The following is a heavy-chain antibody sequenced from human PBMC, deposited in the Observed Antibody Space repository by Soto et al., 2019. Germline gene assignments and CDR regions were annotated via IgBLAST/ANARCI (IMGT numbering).Heavy chain of an antibody. CDR3: ARDGVLLWFGESHDTFDI. V-gene: IGHV1-2*02. Sequence: ASVKVSCKASGYTFTGYYMHWVRQAPGQGLEWMGWINPNSGGTNYAQKFQGRVTMTRDTSISTAYMELSRLRSDDTAVYYCARDGVLLWFGESHDTFDIWGQGTMVTVS. D-gene: IGHD3-10*01. CDR2: INPNSGGT. J-gene: IGHJ3*02. CDR1: GYTFTGYY.